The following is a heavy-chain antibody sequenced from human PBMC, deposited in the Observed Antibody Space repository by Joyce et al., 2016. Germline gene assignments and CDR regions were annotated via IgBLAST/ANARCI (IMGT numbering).Heavy chain of an antibody. J-gene: IGHJ1*01. CDR3: AGSSGYYYDYFQH. CDR2: IIAIFGTA. Sequence: QVQLVQSGAEVKKPGSSVKVSCKGSGGIFRNYAVSWVRQAPGPGLEWVGVIIAIFGTANNEQKFQGRVTITADESTNTVYMELSSLRSEDTAVYFCAGSSGYYYDYFQHWGQGTLVTVSS. CDR1: GGIFRNYA. D-gene: IGHD3-22*01. V-gene: IGHV1-69*01.